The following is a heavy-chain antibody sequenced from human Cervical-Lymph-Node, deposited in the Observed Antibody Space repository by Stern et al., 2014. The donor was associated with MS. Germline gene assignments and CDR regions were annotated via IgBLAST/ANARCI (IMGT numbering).Heavy chain of an antibody. CDR2: IMPILDTS. D-gene: IGHD1-26*01. Sequence: VQLVESGAEVKKPGSSVKVSCQASGGTIISYPISWVRQAPGQGLEWLGGIMPILDTSTYAEKYQDRVTITADESTTTIYMELRSLKSEDAAVYYCARRLGSHESGWFDPWGQGTLVTVSS. V-gene: IGHV1-69*01. CDR3: ARRLGSHESGWFDP. CDR1: GGTIISYP. J-gene: IGHJ5*02.